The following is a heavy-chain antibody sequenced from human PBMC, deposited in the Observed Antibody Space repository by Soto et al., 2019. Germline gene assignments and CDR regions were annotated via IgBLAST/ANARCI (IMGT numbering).Heavy chain of an antibody. CDR3: ARDPRRTRGWHFDL. CDR2: VYFSGDT. D-gene: IGHD3-10*01. V-gene: IGHV4-31*03. J-gene: IGHJ2*01. Sequence: QVQLQESGPGLVRPSQTLSLTCTVSGGSISTSDYYWSWIRQHPVRGLEWIGYVYFSGDTFYNPSLESRVVISGETSENRFSLKLTSVTAADTAVYYCARDPRRTRGWHFDLWGRGTLVTVSS. CDR1: GGSISTSDYY.